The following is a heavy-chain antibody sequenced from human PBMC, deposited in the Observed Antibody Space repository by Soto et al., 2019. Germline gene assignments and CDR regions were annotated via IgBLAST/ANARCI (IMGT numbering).Heavy chain of an antibody. CDR3: ARPRDDGKNYYCVYV. CDR2: IYPGDSDT. V-gene: IGHV5-51*07. CDR1: GYSFTSYW. D-gene: IGHD3-3*01. J-gene: IGHJ6*02. Sequence: GESLKISCKGSGYSFTSYWIGWVHQMPGKGLEWMGIIYPGDSDTRYSPSFQRQVTISADKSISTAYLQWSSLKAAYTAMYYCARPRDDGKNYYCVYVWGQGTKVTVSS.